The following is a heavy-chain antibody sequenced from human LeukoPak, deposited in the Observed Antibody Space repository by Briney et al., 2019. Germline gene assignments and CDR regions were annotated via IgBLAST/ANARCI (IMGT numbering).Heavy chain of an antibody. CDR3: AREGQDAFDI. CDR1: GFSFSTYS. V-gene: IGHV3-21*01. Sequence: GGSLRLSCAASGFSFSTYSMNWVRQAPGKGLEWVSSISSSSSSYIYYADSVKGRFPISRDNAKNSLYLQMNSLRAEDTAVYYCAREGQDAFDIWGQGTMVTVSS. CDR2: ISSSSSSYI. J-gene: IGHJ3*02.